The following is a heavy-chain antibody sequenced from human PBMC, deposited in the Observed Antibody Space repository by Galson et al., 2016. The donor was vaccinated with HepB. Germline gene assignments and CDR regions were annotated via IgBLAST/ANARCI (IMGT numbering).Heavy chain of an antibody. Sequence: SVKVSCKASGYSFNGYGISWVRQAPEQGLEWMGWISAYNGDTKFAEKFQGRVTMTTDTSTSTAYMELRSLRSDDAAVYYCARYRAATAYSDFWGQGTLVTVSS. V-gene: IGHV1-18*01. CDR2: ISAYNGDT. D-gene: IGHD6-25*01. CDR1: GYSFNGYG. J-gene: IGHJ4*02. CDR3: ARYRAATAYSDF.